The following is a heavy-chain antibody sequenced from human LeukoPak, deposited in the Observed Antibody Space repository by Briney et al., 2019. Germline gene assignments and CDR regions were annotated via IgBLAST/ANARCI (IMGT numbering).Heavy chain of an antibody. J-gene: IGHJ1*01. V-gene: IGHV2-70*11. CDR1: GFSLSTSGMC. CDR2: IDWDDDQ. D-gene: IGHD6-19*01. CDR3: ARTRYSSGWPEYFQD. Sequence: SAPTLVNPTQTLTLTCTFSGFSLSTSGMCVSWIRQLPGKALEWLARIDWDDDQYYSTSLKTRLTISKDTSKNQVVLTMTNMDPVDTATYYCARTRYSSGWPEYFQDWGQGTLVTVSS.